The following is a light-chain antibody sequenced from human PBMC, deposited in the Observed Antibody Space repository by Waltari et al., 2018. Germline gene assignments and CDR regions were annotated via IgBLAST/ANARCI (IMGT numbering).Light chain of an antibody. CDR2: EVT. Sequence: QSALTQPASVSGSPGQSITISCTGTSDDIGNYRYVSWYQQHPGRAPKLILYEVTNRPAGVSVRFSGSKSGNPASLTISGLQTEDEADYYCAAYASANTLLFGGGTQLTVL. J-gene: IGLJ2*01. V-gene: IGLV2-14*01. CDR1: SDDIGNYRY. CDR3: AAYASANTLL.